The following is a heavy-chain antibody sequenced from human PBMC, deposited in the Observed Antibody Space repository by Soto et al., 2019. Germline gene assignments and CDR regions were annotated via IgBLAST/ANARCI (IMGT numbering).Heavy chain of an antibody. Sequence: ASVKVSCKASGYTFTSYFISWVRQAPGQGLEWMGWIRAYNGNTNYAQKLQGRVTMTTDTSTSTAYMELRSLRSDDTAVYYCARGEFDERIAVAGKSPRHFDYWGQGTLVTVSS. J-gene: IGHJ4*02. CDR1: GYTFTSYF. CDR3: ARGEFDERIAVAGKSPRHFDY. D-gene: IGHD6-19*01. V-gene: IGHV1-18*01. CDR2: IRAYNGNT.